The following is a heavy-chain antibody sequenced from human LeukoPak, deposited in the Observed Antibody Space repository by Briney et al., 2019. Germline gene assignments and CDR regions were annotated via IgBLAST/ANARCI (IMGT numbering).Heavy chain of an antibody. CDR1: GGSFSGYY. D-gene: IGHD2-8*01. CDR2: INHSGST. Sequence: SETLSLTCAAYGGSFSGYYWSWIRQPPGKGLEWIGEINHSGSTNYNPSLKSRVTISVDTSKNQFSLKLSSVTAADTAVYYCARGPTYCTNGVCYRYYFDYWGQGTLVTVSS. J-gene: IGHJ4*02. V-gene: IGHV4-34*01. CDR3: ARGPTYCTNGVCYRYYFDY.